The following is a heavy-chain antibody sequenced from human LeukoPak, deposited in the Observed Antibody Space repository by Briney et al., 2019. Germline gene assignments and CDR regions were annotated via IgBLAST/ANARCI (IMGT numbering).Heavy chain of an antibody. Sequence: ASVKVSCKASGYTFTNYAIRWVRQAPGQGLEWMGWISAYNDNTNYAQKFQGRVTTTTDTSTTTAYLELRSLRSDDTAVYYCARAPMAAATRVDYWGQGTLVTVSS. CDR1: GYTFTNYA. D-gene: IGHD2-15*01. CDR2: ISAYNDNT. CDR3: ARAPMAAATRVDY. J-gene: IGHJ4*02. V-gene: IGHV1-18*01.